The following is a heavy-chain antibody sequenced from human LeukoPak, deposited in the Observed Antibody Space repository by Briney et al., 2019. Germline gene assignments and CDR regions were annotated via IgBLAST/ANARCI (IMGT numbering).Heavy chain of an antibody. V-gene: IGHV4-39*01. CDR1: GGSISSSSYY. D-gene: IGHD1-26*01. J-gene: IGHJ4*02. CDR3: ARHLYSGSYYYFDY. Sequence: SETLSLTRTVSGGSISSSSYYWGWIRQPPGKGLEWIGSIYYSGSTYYNPSLKSRVTISVDTSKNQFSLKLSSVTAADTAVYYCARHLYSGSYYYFDYWGQGTLVTVSS. CDR2: IYYSGST.